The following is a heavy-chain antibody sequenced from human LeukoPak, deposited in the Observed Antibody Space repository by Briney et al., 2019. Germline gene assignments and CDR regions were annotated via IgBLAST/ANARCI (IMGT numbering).Heavy chain of an antibody. CDR2: ISAYNGNT. Sequence: ASVKVFCKASGYTFTSYGISWVRQAPGQGLEWMGWISAYNGNTNYAQKLQGRVTMTTDTSTSTAYMELRSLRSDDTAVYYCARTYYDFWSGYYSTYGYWGQGTLVTVSS. V-gene: IGHV1-18*01. CDR1: GYTFTSYG. D-gene: IGHD3-3*01. J-gene: IGHJ4*02. CDR3: ARTYYDFWSGYYSTYGY.